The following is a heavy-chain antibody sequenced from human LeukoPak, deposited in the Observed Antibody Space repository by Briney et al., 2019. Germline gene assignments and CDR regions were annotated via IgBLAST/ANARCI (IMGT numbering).Heavy chain of an antibody. V-gene: IGHV4-4*02. CDR3: ARLPRMDV. CDR2: IYHNGNT. Sequence: SGTLSLTCGVSGASIRSTHWWTWVRQPPGKGLEWIGEIYHNGNTEYNPSLSSRLLISVDKSKNQFSLKLTSVTAADTAMYYCARLPRMDVWGKGTTVTVSS. J-gene: IGHJ6*03. CDR1: GASIRSTHW.